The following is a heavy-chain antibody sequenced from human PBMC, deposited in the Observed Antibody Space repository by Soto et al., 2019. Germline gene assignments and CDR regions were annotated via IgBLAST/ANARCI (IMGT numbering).Heavy chain of an antibody. CDR2: INPNSGGT. V-gene: IGHV1-2*02. D-gene: IGHD2-21*02. CDR3: ARDVTVVTPRVYYYGMDV. Sequence: ASVKVSCKASGYTFTGYYMHWVRQAPGQGLEWMGWINPNSGGTNYAQKFQGRVTMTRDTSIGTAYMELSRLRSDDTAVYYCARDVTVVTPRVYYYGMDVWGQGTTVTVSS. J-gene: IGHJ6*02. CDR1: GYTFTGYY.